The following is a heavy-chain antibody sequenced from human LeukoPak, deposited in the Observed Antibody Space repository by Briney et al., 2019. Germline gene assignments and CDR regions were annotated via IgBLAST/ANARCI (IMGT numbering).Heavy chain of an antibody. CDR2: ITGSGDYT. Sequence: GGSLRLSCAASGFTFSGYAMTWVRQAPGKGLEWVSSITGSGDYTYYIDSVKGRFTISRGNSKNILYLQMNSLRGEDTALYYCAKDGLYYDGSAHVYYFDYWGQGTLVAVS. J-gene: IGHJ4*02. V-gene: IGHV3-23*01. CDR1: GFTFSGYA. CDR3: AKDGLYYDGSAHVYYFDY. D-gene: IGHD3-22*01.